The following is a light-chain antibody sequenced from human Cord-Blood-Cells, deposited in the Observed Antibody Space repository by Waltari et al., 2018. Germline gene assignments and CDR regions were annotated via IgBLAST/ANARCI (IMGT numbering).Light chain of an antibody. CDR3: QQSYRTLN. J-gene: IGKJ4*01. Sequence: IQMTQSPSSLSASVGERVTITCRASQSISSYLNWYQKKPGKAPKLLIYAASSLQSGVPSRFSGSGYGTDFTLSISSLQPEDFATYYCQQSYRTLNFGGGTKVEIK. CDR1: QSISSY. V-gene: IGKV1-39*01. CDR2: AAS.